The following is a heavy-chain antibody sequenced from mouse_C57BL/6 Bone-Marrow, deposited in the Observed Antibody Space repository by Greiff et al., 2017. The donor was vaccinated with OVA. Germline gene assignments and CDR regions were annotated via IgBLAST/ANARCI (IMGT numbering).Heavy chain of an antibody. CDR3: ARHLFYYGSSYFDY. CDR1: GFTFSDYG. Sequence: DVKLVESGGGLVKPGGSLKLSCAASGFTFSDYGMHWVRQAPEKGLEWVAYISSGSSTIYYADTVKGRFTISRDNAKNTLFLQMTSLRSEDTAMYYCARHLFYYGSSYFDYWGQGTTLTVSS. J-gene: IGHJ2*01. V-gene: IGHV5-17*01. CDR2: ISSGSSTI. D-gene: IGHD1-1*01.